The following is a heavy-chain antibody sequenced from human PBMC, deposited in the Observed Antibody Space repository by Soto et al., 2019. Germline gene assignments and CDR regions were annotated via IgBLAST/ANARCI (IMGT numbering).Heavy chain of an antibody. CDR3: ARGATAQPVDY. CDR1: GDSISSGDYY. Sequence: HVQLQESGPGLVKPSQTLSLTCTISGDSISSGDYYWSWIRQPPGKGLEWIGYIYSSGNTYYNPSLKSRLTISVDTSKKQFSLKLSSVTAADTAVYFCARGATAQPVDYWGQGALVSVSS. V-gene: IGHV4-30-4*01. J-gene: IGHJ4*02. CDR2: IYSSGNT.